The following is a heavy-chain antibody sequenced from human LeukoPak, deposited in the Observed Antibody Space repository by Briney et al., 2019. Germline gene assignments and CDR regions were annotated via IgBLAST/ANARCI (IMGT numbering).Heavy chain of an antibody. V-gene: IGHV3-23*01. CDR3: AKGASRYCSGVSCYPFDC. J-gene: IGHJ4*02. Sequence: GGALILTCAASGFTFSNYARSGVRQAPGKEPEWASAIGDSGGSTYNAGSVKERFTISSDNSRNTLYLQMNSLRAKDTAVYYCAKGASRYCSGVSCYPFDCWGQGTQVIVSS. CDR2: IGDSGGST. CDR1: GFTFSNYA. D-gene: IGHD2-15*01.